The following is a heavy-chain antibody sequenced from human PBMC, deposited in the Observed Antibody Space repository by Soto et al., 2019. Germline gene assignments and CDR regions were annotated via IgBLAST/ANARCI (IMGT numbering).Heavy chain of an antibody. J-gene: IGHJ5*02. D-gene: IGHD3-9*01. V-gene: IGHV4-59*01. Sequence: QVQLQESGPGLVKPSETLSLTCTVSGGSISKYYWSWIRQPPRKGLEWIGHIYNSESTNYNPSLKSRVTISVDTSKNQFSLKLSSVTAADTAVYYCARGLMLRYTDRLDPWGQGTLVTVSS. CDR3: ARGLMLRYTDRLDP. CDR2: IYNSEST. CDR1: GGSISKYY.